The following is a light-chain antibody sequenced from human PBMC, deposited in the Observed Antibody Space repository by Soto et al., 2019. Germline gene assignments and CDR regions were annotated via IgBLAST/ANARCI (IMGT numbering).Light chain of an antibody. J-gene: IGKJ1*01. Sequence: EIVMTQSPATLSVSPGERATLSCRASQSVSSNLAWYQQKPGQAPRLLIYGASTRATGIPARFSGSGSGTDFTLTISRLEPEDSAVFYCQQYGSSPLTFGQGTKVDI. CDR1: QSVSSN. CDR2: GAS. V-gene: IGKV3-15*01. CDR3: QQYGSSPLT.